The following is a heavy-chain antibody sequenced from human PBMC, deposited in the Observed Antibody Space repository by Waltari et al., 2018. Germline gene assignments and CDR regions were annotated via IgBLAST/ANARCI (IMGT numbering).Heavy chain of an antibody. Sequence: EVQLVESGGGLVQPGGSLRLSCAASGFTFSSYAMSWVRQAPGKGLEWVSAISGCGGSTYYADSVKGRFTISRDNSKNTLDLQMNSLRAEDTAVYYCAKGVVSSGALYYFDYWGQGTLVTVSS. J-gene: IGHJ4*02. CDR3: AKGVVSSGALYYFDY. CDR1: GFTFSSYA. D-gene: IGHD3-22*01. CDR2: ISGCGGST. V-gene: IGHV3-23*04.